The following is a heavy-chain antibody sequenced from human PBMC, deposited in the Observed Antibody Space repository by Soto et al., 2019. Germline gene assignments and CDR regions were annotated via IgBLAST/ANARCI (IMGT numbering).Heavy chain of an antibody. CDR3: AKESDYGPEPAFYYYYYMDV. Sequence: PGGSLRLSCAASGFTFDDYAMHWVRQAPGKGLEWVSGISWNSGSIGYADSVKGRFTISRDNAKNSLYLQMNSLRAEDTALYYCAKESDYGPEPAFYYYYYMDVWGKGTTVTVSS. CDR1: GFTFDDYA. V-gene: IGHV3-9*01. J-gene: IGHJ6*03. CDR2: ISWNSGSI. D-gene: IGHD4-17*01.